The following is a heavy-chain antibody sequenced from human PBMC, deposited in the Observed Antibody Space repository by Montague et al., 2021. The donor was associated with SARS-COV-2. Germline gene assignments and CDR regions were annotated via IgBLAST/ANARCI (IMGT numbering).Heavy chain of an antibody. CDR2: IDWDDDE. V-gene: IGHV2-70*04. CDR1: GFSLSTSGML. Sequence: PALVKPTQTLTLTCTFSGFSLSTSGMLASWIRQPPGKALEWLARIDWDDDEFYSTSLKTRLTISKDTSKNQVVLTMTNMDPVDTATYYCARSYYDILTAYYTPFDYWGQGTLVTVSS. CDR3: ARSYYDILTAYYTPFDY. J-gene: IGHJ4*02. D-gene: IGHD3-9*01.